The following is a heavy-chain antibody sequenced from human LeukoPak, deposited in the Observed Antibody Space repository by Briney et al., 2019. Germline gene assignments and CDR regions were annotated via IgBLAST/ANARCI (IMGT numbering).Heavy chain of an antibody. V-gene: IGHV3-30*03. CDR1: GFTFSSYG. CDR3: ARVTRGTNYMDV. CDR2: ISYDGSNK. Sequence: PGGSLRLSCAASGFTFSSYGMHWVRQAPGKGLEWVAVISYDGSNKYYADSVKGRFTISRDNSKNTLYLQMNSLRAEDTAVYYCARVTRGTNYMDVWGKGTTVTVSS. D-gene: IGHD7-27*01. J-gene: IGHJ6*03.